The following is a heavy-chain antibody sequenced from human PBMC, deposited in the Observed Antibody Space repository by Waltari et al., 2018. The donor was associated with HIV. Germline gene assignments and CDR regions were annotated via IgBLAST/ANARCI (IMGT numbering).Heavy chain of an antibody. Sequence: QVHLVQSGAAVKKPGSSVRVSCKTSGYTFHAYFFYWVRQAPGRALEWVGMINPNSRETKSAQRLEGRVNLTRDLSTSTGYMELSRLTPDDTAVYYCASVTDSGTALANWGQGTLISVSS. CDR1: GYTFHAYF. CDR2: INPNSRET. D-gene: IGHD3-10*01. V-gene: IGHV1-2*02. J-gene: IGHJ4*02. CDR3: ASVTDSGTALAN.